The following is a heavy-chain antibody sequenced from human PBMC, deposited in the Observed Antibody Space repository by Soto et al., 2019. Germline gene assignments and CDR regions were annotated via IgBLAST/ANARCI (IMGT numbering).Heavy chain of an antibody. D-gene: IGHD3-10*01. J-gene: IGHJ6*02. CDR3: ARDFWVRGPPDYYYGMDV. Sequence: ASVKVSCKASGGTFSSYAIRWVRQAPGHGLEWMGGLIPIFGTANYAQKFPGRVTITADESTSTAYMELSSPRSEDTAVYYCARDFWVRGPPDYYYGMDVWGQGTTVTVSS. CDR2: LIPIFGTA. CDR1: GGTFSSYA. V-gene: IGHV1-69*13.